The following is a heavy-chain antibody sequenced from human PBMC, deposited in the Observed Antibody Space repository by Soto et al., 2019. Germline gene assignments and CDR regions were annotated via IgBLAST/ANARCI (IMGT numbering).Heavy chain of an antibody. D-gene: IGHD1-26*01. CDR3: AREGGSLNWFDP. CDR2: ISSSSSYI. CDR1: GFTFSTYS. Sequence: LRLSCAASGFTFSTYSMNWVRQAPGKGLEWVSSISSSSSYIYYADSVKGRFTISRDNAKNSLYLQMNSLRDEDTAVYYCAREGGSLNWFDPWGQGTLVTVSS. J-gene: IGHJ5*02. V-gene: IGHV3-21*01.